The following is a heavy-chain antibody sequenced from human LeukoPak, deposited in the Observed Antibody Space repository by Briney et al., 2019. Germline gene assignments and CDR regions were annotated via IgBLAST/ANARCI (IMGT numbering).Heavy chain of an antibody. CDR3: ARDLILGDY. J-gene: IGHJ4*02. Sequence: PGGSLRLSCAASGFTFSSYAMHWVRQAPGKGLEWVAFIHSDGSNKHYADSVKGRFTISRDNSKNTLYLQMNSLRTEDTALYYCARDLILGDYWGQGTLVTVSS. V-gene: IGHV3-30*02. D-gene: IGHD7-27*01. CDR1: GFTFSSYA. CDR2: IHSDGSNK.